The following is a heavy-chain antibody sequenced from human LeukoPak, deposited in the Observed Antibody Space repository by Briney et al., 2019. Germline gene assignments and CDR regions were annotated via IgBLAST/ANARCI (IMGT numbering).Heavy chain of an antibody. CDR1: GYTFTSYD. D-gene: IGHD1-1*01. Sequence: GASVKVSCKASGYTFTSYDINWVRQATGQGLEWMGWMNPNSGNTGYAQKLQGRVTMTTDTSTSTAYMELRSLRSDDTAVYYCARDADYNSGDYWGQGTLVTVSS. CDR3: ARDADYNSGDY. V-gene: IGHV1-8*01. CDR2: MNPNSGNT. J-gene: IGHJ4*02.